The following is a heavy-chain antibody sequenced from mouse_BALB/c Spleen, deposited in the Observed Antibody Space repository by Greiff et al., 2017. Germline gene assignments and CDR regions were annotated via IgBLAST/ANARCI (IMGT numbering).Heavy chain of an antibody. CDR3: ARWLANFDD. CDR1: GYTFTSYW. CDR2: INPSNGRT. V-gene: IGHV1S81*02. D-gene: IGHD3-3*01. J-gene: IGHJ2*01. Sequence: QVQLQQPGAELVKPGASVKLSCKASGYTFTSYWMHWVKQRPGQGLEWIGEINPSNGRTNYNEKFKSKATLTVDKSSSTAYMQLSSLTSEDSAVYYCARWLANFDDGGQGTTRTVAA.